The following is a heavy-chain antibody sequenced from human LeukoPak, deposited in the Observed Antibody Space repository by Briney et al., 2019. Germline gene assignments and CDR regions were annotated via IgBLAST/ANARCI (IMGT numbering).Heavy chain of an antibody. CDR1: GFTFSSYG. V-gene: IGHV3-33*01. CDR2: IWYDGSNK. CDR3: ARNRQQLFDY. J-gene: IGHJ4*02. Sequence: PGGSLRLSCAASGFTFSSYGMHWVRQAPGKGLEWVAVIWYDGSNKYYTDSVKGRFTISRDDSKNTLYLQMNSLRAEDTAVYYCARNRQQLFDYWGQGTLATVSS. D-gene: IGHD6-13*01.